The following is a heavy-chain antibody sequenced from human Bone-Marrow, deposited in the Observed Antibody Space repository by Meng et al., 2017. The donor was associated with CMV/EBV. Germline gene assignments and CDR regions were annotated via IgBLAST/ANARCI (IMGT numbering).Heavy chain of an antibody. Sequence: ASVKVSCKASAYTFPRFGFNWVRQAPGQGLEWMGWINTNSGDTNSPQKFQGRVTMTRDPSISTVYMELRRLRSDDTAVYYCARRASRGLSLAMDVWGQGTTVTVSS. CDR2: INTNSGDT. CDR1: AYTFPRFG. D-gene: IGHD3-16*01. CDR3: ARRASRGLSLAMDV. J-gene: IGHJ6*02. V-gene: IGHV1-2*02.